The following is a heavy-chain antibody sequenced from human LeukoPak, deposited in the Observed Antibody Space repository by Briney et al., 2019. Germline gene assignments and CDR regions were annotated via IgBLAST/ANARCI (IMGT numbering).Heavy chain of an antibody. CDR2: IRYDGSNT. D-gene: IGHD3-10*01. Sequence: GGSLRLSCAVSGFTFSNYDMHWVRQAPGKGLEWVASIRYDGSNTYYADSVKGRFTISRDNSKNTLYLQMSSLRADDTALYYCAKDYYYGSGSPYYWGQGTLVTVSS. V-gene: IGHV3-30*02. CDR3: AKDYYYGSGSPYY. J-gene: IGHJ4*02. CDR1: GFTFSNYD.